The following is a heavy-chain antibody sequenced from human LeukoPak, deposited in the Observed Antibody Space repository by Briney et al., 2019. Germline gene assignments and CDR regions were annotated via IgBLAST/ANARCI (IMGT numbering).Heavy chain of an antibody. CDR2: IRYDGSNK. Sequence: GRSLRLSCAASGFTFSSYGMHWVRQAPGKGLEGGAFIRYDGSNKYYADSVKGRFTISRDNSKNTLYLPMNSMRAEDTAVYYCAKDLKWDNPYSFDYSGQGTLVTVSP. J-gene: IGHJ4*02. CDR1: GFTFSSYG. CDR3: AKDLKWDNPYSFDY. D-gene: IGHD1/OR15-1a*01. V-gene: IGHV3-30*02.